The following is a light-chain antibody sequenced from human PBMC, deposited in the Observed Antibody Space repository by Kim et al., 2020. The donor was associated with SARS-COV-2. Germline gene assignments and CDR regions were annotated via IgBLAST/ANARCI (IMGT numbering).Light chain of an antibody. CDR3: QQYDDLPIT. CDR2: NAS. Sequence: ASVGDRVTITCQASQDITNYLNWYQQKPGKAPKLLISNASNLKTGVPSRFSGGGSGTDFTFTISSLQPEDIATYYCQQYDDLPITFGQGTRLEIK. J-gene: IGKJ5*01. CDR1: QDITNY. V-gene: IGKV1-33*01.